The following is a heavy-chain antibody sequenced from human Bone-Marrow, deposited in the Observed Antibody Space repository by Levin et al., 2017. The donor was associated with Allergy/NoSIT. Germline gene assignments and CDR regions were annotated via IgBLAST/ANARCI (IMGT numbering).Heavy chain of an antibody. CDR1: GFTFSRFG. CDR2: ASPDGSEK. J-gene: IGHJ4*02. CDR3: VRDLGGNSQLDY. D-gene: IGHD4-23*01. Sequence: PGGSLRLSCVGSGFTFSRFGIHWVRQTPAKGLESLGVASPDGSEKYYRASVKGRFTISRDNSKDTLYLQLSSLRVEDTAVYYCVRDLGGNSQLDYWGRGTVLTVSS. V-gene: IGHV3-30-3*01.